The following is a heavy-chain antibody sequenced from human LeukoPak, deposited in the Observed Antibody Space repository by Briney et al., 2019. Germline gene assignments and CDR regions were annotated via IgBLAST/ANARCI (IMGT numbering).Heavy chain of an antibody. CDR3: ARDRYYYDSSGYHYPGY. V-gene: IGHV1-46*03. D-gene: IGHD3-22*01. CDR1: GYTSTSYY. CDR2: INPSGGST. J-gene: IGHJ4*02. Sequence: ASVNVSCKASGYTSTSYYMHWVRQAPGQGLEWMGIINPSGGSTSYAQKFQGRVTMTRDTSTSTVYMELSSLRSEDTAVYYCARDRYYYDSSGYHYPGYWGQGTLVTVSS.